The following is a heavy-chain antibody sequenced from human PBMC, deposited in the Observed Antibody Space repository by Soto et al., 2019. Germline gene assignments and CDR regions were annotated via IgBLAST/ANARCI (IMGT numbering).Heavy chain of an antibody. V-gene: IGHV1-46*01. Sequence: ASVKVSCKASGYTFTKYYLHWVRQAPGHGLEWVGIIGPSSGDTTNAQTLQGRLILTRDTSTRTVYLELSSLTSDDTAVYYCASSAYYYDRSGYYHLDYWGQGTQVTVSS. CDR2: IGPSSGDT. D-gene: IGHD3-22*01. CDR1: GYTFTKYY. CDR3: ASSAYYYDRSGYYHLDY. J-gene: IGHJ4*02.